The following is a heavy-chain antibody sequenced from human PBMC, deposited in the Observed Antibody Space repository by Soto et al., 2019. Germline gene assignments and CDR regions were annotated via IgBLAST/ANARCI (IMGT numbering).Heavy chain of an antibody. CDR3: ARYSPNSHTYAHVWGSYRPGFFDY. Sequence: GASVKVSCKASGYTFTGYYMHWVRQARGQVLECIGWINPNSGGTNYAQKFQGRVTMTRDPSISTAYMELRRLRCADTAVYYRARYSPNSHTYAHVWGSYRPGFFDYWRQ. CDR1: GYTFTGYY. J-gene: IGHJ4*02. D-gene: IGHD3-16*02. V-gene: IGHV1-2*02. CDR2: INPNSGGT.